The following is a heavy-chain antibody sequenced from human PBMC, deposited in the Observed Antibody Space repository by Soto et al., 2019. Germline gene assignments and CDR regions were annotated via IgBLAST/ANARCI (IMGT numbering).Heavy chain of an antibody. CDR1: GFSLSTSGVG. CDR3: AHRQEYDSDWNAGYFDP. Sequence: QITLKESGPTLVQPTQTLTLTCTFSGFSLSTSGVGVGWIRQPPGKALEWLALIYWDDDKRYSPSLRTRLTITKDTSTNQAVLTITNMDPVDTATYLCAHRQEYDSDWNAGYFDPWGQGTLVTVSS. D-gene: IGHD1-1*01. J-gene: IGHJ5*02. CDR2: IYWDDDK. V-gene: IGHV2-5*02.